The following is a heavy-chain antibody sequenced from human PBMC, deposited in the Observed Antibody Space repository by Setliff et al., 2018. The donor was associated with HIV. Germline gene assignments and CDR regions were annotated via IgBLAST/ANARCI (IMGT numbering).Heavy chain of an antibody. Sequence: SETLSLTCTVSGGSISSFSYYWAWIRQSPGKGLEWIGNVYHSGGTDYNPSLRSRVSISVDTSTNPFSLRLASATAADTAVYYCARDSGGYNYGFAVGSFDYWGQGALVTVSS. V-gene: IGHV4-39*02. D-gene: IGHD5-18*01. J-gene: IGHJ4*02. CDR2: VYHSGGT. CDR3: ARDSGGYNYGFAVGSFDY. CDR1: GGSISSFSYY.